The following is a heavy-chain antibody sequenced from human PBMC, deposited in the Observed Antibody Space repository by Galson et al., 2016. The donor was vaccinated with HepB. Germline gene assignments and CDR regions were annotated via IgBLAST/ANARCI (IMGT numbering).Heavy chain of an antibody. J-gene: IGHJ6*04. V-gene: IGHV3-7*04. Sequence: SWVRQAPGKGLEWVANIKQDGSEKYYVDSVKGRFTISRDNAKNSLYLQMNSLRAEDTAVYFCARGRGVDCTDGACYRYYYYGMDVWGKGTTVTVSS. CDR2: IKQDGSEK. D-gene: IGHD2-8*01. CDR3: ARGRGVDCTDGACYRYYYYGMDV.